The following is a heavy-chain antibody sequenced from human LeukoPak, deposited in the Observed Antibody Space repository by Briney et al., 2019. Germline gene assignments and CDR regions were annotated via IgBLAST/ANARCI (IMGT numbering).Heavy chain of an antibody. CDR2: IKQDGXEK. Sequence: GKGLEXXAXIKQDGXEKYYVDSVKGRFTISRDNAKNSLYLQMNSLRAEDTAVYYCARVGDTYYDFWSGYYTRTFDYWGQGTLVTVSS. V-gene: IGHV3-7*01. CDR3: ARVGDTYYDFWSGYYTRTFDY. D-gene: IGHD3-3*01. J-gene: IGHJ4*02.